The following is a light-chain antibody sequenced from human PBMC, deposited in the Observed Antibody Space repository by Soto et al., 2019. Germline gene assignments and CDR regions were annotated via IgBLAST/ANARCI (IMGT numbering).Light chain of an antibody. CDR1: SSDVGSYNL. Sequence: QSALTQPASVSGSPGQSITISCTGTSSDVGSYNLISWYQQHPGKAPKLMIYKGSKRPSGVSNRFSGSKSGNTASLTISGLQSEDEADYYCCSYAGSRARVVFGGGTKLTVL. CDR3: CSYAGSRARVV. CDR2: KGS. V-gene: IGLV2-23*01. J-gene: IGLJ2*01.